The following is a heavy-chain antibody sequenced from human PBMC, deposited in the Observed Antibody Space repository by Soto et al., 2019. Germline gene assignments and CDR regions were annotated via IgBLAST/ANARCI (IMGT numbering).Heavy chain of an antibody. CDR2: IIPIFGTA. J-gene: IGHJ6*02. CDR1: GGTFSSYA. Sequence: QVPLVQSGAEVKKPGSSVKVSCKASGGTFSSYAISWVRQAPGQGLEWMGGIIPIFGTANYAQKFQGRVTITADESTSTAYMELSSLRSEDTAVYYCARDGNYYDSSGYYVYYYYGMDVWGQGTTVTVSS. V-gene: IGHV1-69*01. CDR3: ARDGNYYDSSGYYVYYYYGMDV. D-gene: IGHD3-22*01.